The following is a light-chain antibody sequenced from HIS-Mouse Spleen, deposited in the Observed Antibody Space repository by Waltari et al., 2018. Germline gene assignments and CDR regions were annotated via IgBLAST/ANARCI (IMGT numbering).Light chain of an antibody. CDR2: EVS. V-gene: IGLV2-8*01. CDR3: SSYAGSNNWV. J-gene: IGLJ2*01. CDR1: SSDVGGYNY. Sequence: QSALTQPPSASGSPGQSVTISCTGTSSDVGGYNYVSLYQQHPGKAPKLMIYEVSNRPSGVPDRLSGSKSGNTGSLTVSGLQAEDEADYYCSSYAGSNNWVFGGGTKLTGL.